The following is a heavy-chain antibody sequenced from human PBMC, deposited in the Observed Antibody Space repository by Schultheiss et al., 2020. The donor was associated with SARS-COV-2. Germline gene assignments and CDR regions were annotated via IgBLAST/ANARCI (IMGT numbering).Heavy chain of an antibody. CDR1: GFTFSSYA. CDR3: ARDYSRYCTGGVCYKY. V-gene: IGHV3-30-3*01. Sequence: GESLKISCAASGFTFSSYAMHWVRQAPGKGLEWVAVISYDGSNKYYADSVKGRFTISRDNSKNTLYLQMNSLRAEDTAVYYCARDYSRYCTGGVCYKYWGQGTLVTVSS. CDR2: ISYDGSNK. D-gene: IGHD2-8*02. J-gene: IGHJ4*02.